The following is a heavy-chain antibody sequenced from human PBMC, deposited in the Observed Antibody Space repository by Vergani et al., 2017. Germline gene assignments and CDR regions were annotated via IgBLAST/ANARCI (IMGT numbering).Heavy chain of an antibody. CDR2: IYYSGST. CDR3: ARGRGDFWSGWYFDY. Sequence: QLQLQESGPGLVKPSETLSLTCTVSGGSISSSSYYWGWIRQPPGKGLEWIGSIYYSGSTYYNPSLKSRVTISVDTSKNQFSLKLSSVTAADTAVYYCARGRGDFWSGWYFDYWGQGTLVTVSS. J-gene: IGHJ4*02. V-gene: IGHV4-39*07. D-gene: IGHD3-3*01. CDR1: GGSISSSSYY.